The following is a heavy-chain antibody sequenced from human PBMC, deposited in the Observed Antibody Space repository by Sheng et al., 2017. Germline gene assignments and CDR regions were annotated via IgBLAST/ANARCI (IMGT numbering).Heavy chain of an antibody. Sequence: EMQLVESGGGLVQPGGSLRLSCADSGFTFGTYTMTWVRQAPGKGPEWVSAISDTGGASSYADSVEGRFTISRDNSKRTLSLHMNRLRAEDTAVYYCAKLQGLAAFDVWGQGTMVTVSS. D-gene: IGHD3-16*01. J-gene: IGHJ3*01. V-gene: IGHV3-23*04. CDR3: AKLQGLAAFDV. CDR2: ISDTGGAS. CDR1: GFTFGTYT.